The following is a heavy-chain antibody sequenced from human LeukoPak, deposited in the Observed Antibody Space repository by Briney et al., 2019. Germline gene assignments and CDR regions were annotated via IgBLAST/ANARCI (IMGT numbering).Heavy chain of an antibody. D-gene: IGHD3-10*01. V-gene: IGHV4-4*07. CDR1: GGSISSYY. CDR2: IYTSGST. J-gene: IGHJ5*02. Sequence: SETLSLTCTVSGGSISSYYWSWIRQPAGKGLEWIGRIYTSGSTNYNPSLKSRVTMSVDTSKNQFSLKLSSVTAADTAVYYCARPRFRGVMVWFDPWGQGTLVTVSS. CDR3: ARPRFRGVMVWFDP.